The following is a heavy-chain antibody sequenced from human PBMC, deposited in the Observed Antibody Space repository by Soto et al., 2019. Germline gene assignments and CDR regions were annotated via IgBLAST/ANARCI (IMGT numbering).Heavy chain of an antibody. CDR3: ARSLEDYSTTIFFDP. CDR1: GFDFKTYA. V-gene: IGHV3-23*01. Sequence: GGSLRLSCVTSGFDFKTYAMTWIRHIPGKGLQWVSTISQTGGTSYYVDSVRGRFTISRDNSDDVLFLQMDALRIEDTAMYYCARSLEDYSTTIFFDPWGQGTLVTVSS. J-gene: IGHJ5*02. CDR2: ISQTGGTS. D-gene: IGHD3-3*01.